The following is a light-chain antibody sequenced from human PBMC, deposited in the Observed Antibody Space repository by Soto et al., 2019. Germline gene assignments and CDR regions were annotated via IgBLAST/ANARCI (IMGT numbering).Light chain of an antibody. Sequence: QSGLTQPASVSGSPGQSITISCTGTSSDVGGYNYVSWYQQHPGKAPKLMIYDVSNRPSGVSNRFSGSKSGNTASLTISGLQAEDEADYYCSSYTSSNHVVFGGGTKLTVL. V-gene: IGLV2-14*01. CDR3: SSYTSSNHVV. CDR2: DVS. J-gene: IGLJ2*01. CDR1: SSDVGGYNY.